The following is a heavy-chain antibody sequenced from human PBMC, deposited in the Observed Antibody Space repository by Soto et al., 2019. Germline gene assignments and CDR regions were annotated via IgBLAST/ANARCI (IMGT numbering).Heavy chain of an antibody. Sequence: SEALSLTCTFSCGSVSSGSYYFGWIRHPPGKGLEWIGYIYYSGSTNYNPSLKSRVTISVDTSKNQFSLKLSSVTAADTAVYYCARVVGDGSGSNHGMDVWGQGTTVTVSS. CDR1: CGSVSSGSYY. CDR2: IYYSGST. V-gene: IGHV4-61*01. CDR3: ARVVGDGSGSNHGMDV. J-gene: IGHJ6*02. D-gene: IGHD3-10*01.